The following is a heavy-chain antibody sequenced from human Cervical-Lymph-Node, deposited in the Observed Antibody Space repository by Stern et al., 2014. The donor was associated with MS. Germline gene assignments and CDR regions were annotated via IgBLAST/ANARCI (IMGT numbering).Heavy chain of an antibody. Sequence: VQLVESGAEVKKPGASVKVSCKASGYTFTSYGISWVRQAPGQGLEWIGWISAYNGNTNYAQNLQGRVTMTTDTSTSTAYMELRSLGSDDTAVYYCARDLLATISGGFDPWGQGTLVTVSS. D-gene: IGHD5-12*01. J-gene: IGHJ5*02. CDR1: GYTFTSYG. CDR3: ARDLLATISGGFDP. CDR2: ISAYNGNT. V-gene: IGHV1-18*01.